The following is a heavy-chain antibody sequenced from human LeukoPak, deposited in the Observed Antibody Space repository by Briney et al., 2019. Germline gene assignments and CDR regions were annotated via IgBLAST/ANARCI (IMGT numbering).Heavy chain of an antibody. D-gene: IGHD2-2*01. J-gene: IGHJ4*02. CDR1: GGSFSGYY. V-gene: IGHV4-34*01. CDR2: INHSGST. CDR3: ARKRVVPAAISRGLFDY. Sequence: SETLSLTCAVYGGSFSGYYRSWIRQPPGTGLEWIGEINHSGSTNYNPSLKSRVTISVDTSKNQFSLKLSSVTAADTAVYYCARKRVVPAAISRGLFDYWGQGTLVTVSS.